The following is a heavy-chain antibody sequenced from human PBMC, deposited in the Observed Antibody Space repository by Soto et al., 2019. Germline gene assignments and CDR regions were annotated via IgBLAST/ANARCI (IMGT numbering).Heavy chain of an antibody. J-gene: IGHJ6*03. CDR3: ARDDANIVVVPAAIRLFCYYYMDV. V-gene: IGHV1-18*01. CDR2: ISAYNGNT. Sequence: SVNVSCNASGYTFTSYVISWVRQAPGQGLEWMGWISAYNGNTNYAQKLQGRVTMTTDTSTSTAYMELRSLRSDDTAVYYCARDDANIVVVPAAIRLFCYYYMDVWGKGTTVTVSS. D-gene: IGHD2-2*01. CDR1: GYTFTSYV.